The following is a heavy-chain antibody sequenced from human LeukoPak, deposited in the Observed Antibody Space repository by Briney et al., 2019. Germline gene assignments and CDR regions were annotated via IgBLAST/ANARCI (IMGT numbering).Heavy chain of an antibody. Sequence: SETLSLTCTVSGAFFSRYYYNWIRQPPGKGLEWIGYSYYNGITKYNSSLGNRITMSVDASGRFSLRLTSVTAADTAMYCCARFYYDDTGVSYYFDSWSQGILVTVSS. D-gene: IGHD3-22*01. V-gene: IGHV4-59*01. J-gene: IGHJ4*02. CDR2: SYYNGIT. CDR3: ARFYYDDTGVSYYFDS. CDR1: GAFFSRYY.